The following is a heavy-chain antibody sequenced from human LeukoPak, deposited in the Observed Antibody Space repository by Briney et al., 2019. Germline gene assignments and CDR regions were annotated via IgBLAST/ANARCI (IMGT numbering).Heavy chain of an antibody. J-gene: IGHJ6*03. V-gene: IGHV4-61*02. CDR3: ARGVVTDDYYMDV. D-gene: IGHD2-21*02. CDR1: GSSVNSGRYY. Sequence: SQPLSLTCTVSGSSVNSGRYYWTWIRQPAGRGLEWIGRLYTNDNTNYNPSLESRVSISLDTSKSQFYLQLTSVTAADTAVYFCARGVVTDDYYMDVWGKGTTATVSS. CDR2: LYTNDNT.